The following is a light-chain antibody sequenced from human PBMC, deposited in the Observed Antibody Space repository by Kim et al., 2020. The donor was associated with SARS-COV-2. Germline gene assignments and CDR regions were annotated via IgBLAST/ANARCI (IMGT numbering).Light chain of an antibody. V-gene: IGLV1-47*01. Sequence: QSVLTQPPSASGTPGQRVTISCSGSSSNIGSHYVYWYQQLPGMAPKLRIFRNSQRPSGVPDRFSGSKSGISASLAVSGLRSEDEADYDCAAWDDSLSDLYVFGPGTKVTVL. J-gene: IGLJ1*01. CDR1: SSNIGSHY. CDR3: AAWDDSLSDLYV. CDR2: RNS.